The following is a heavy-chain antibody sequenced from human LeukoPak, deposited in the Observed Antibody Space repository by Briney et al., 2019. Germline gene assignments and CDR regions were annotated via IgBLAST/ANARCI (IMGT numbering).Heavy chain of an antibody. V-gene: IGHV3-7*01. CDR2: IKQDGSEK. J-gene: IGHJ4*02. CDR1: GFTFSSYW. Sequence: PGGSLRLSCAASGFTFSSYWMSWVRQAPGKGLEWVANIKQDGSEKYYADSVKGRFTISRDNAKNTLYLEMNSLRAEDTAVYYCARDRYCTTTRCSDYWGQGTLVIVSS. D-gene: IGHD2-2*01. CDR3: ARDRYCTTTRCSDY.